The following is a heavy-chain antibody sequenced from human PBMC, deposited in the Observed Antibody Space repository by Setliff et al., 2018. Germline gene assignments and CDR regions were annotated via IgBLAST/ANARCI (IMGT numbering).Heavy chain of an antibody. CDR2: ISWNSGSI. J-gene: IGHJ6*04. V-gene: IGHV3-9*01. CDR1: GFTFDDYA. CDR3: ARDSAAGWSQDV. Sequence: GGSLRLSCAASGFTFDDYAMHWVRQAPGKGLEWVSGISWNSGSIGYADSVKGRFTISRDNAKNSVHLQMNSLRVEDTALYYCARDSAAGWSQDVWGAGTTVTVSS. D-gene: IGHD6-19*01.